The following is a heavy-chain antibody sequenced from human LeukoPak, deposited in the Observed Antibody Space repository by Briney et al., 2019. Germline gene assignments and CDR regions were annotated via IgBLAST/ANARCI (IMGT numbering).Heavy chain of an antibody. D-gene: IGHD1-26*01. J-gene: IGHJ4*02. CDR3: ARAADSDYFDY. CDR1: GGTFSSYA. CDR2: IIPILGIA. Sequence: SVKVSCKASGGTFSSYAISWVRQAPGQGLEWMGRIIPILGIANYAQKFQGRVTITADESTSTAYMELSSLRSEDTAVYYCARAADSDYFDYWGQGTLVTVSS. V-gene: IGHV1-69*04.